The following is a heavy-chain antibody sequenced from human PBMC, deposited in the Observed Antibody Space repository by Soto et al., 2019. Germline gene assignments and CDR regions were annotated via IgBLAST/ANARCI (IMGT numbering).Heavy chain of an antibody. CDR3: ASRGWYILNDY. CDR2: IYYSGST. Sequence: QLQLQESGPGLVKPSETLSLTCTVSGGSISSSSYYWGWIRQPPGKGLEWIGSIYYSGSTYYNPSLKSRVTISVDTSKNQFSLKLSSVTAADTAVYYCASRGWYILNDYWGHGTLVTVSS. CDR1: GGSISSSSYY. D-gene: IGHD6-19*01. J-gene: IGHJ4*01. V-gene: IGHV4-39*01.